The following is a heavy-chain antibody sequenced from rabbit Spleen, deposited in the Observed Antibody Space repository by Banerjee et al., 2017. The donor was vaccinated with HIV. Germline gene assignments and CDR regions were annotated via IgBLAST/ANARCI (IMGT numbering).Heavy chain of an antibody. CDR3: ARDLPDIIGWNFGW. V-gene: IGHV1S45*01. Sequence: QAQLVESGGGLVKPEGSLTLSCTASGFSFSDKVVMRWVRQAPGKGLEWIACINTATVKAVYATWAKGRFTISKASSTTVTLRMTSLTAADRATYFCARDLPDIIGWNFGWWGPGTLVTVS. CDR2: INTATVKA. D-gene: IGHD1-1*01. J-gene: IGHJ4*01. CDR1: GFSFSDKVV.